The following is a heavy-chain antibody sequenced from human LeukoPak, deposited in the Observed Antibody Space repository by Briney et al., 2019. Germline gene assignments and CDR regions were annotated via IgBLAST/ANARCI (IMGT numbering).Heavy chain of an antibody. Sequence: GGSLRLSCAASGYTFSRHGIHWVRQAPGKGLEWVAFIRYDGSNKYYADPVKGRFTISRDDSKNTLYLQMNSLRVEDTAVYYCAKGSFYCNGNSCPQYYYYMDVWGKGTTVTVSS. CDR1: GYTFSRHG. J-gene: IGHJ6*03. CDR2: IRYDGSNK. D-gene: IGHD2/OR15-2a*01. V-gene: IGHV3-30*02. CDR3: AKGSFYCNGNSCPQYYYYMDV.